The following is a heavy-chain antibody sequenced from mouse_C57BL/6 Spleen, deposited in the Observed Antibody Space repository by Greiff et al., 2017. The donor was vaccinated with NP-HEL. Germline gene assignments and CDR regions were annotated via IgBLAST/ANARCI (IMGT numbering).Heavy chain of an antibody. V-gene: IGHV1-59*01. CDR1: GYTFTSYW. D-gene: IGHD2-14*01. Sequence: VKLQQPGAELVRPGTSVKLSCKASGYTFTSYWMHWVKQRPGQGLEWIGVIDPSDSYTNYNQKFKGKATLTVDTSSSTAYMQLSSLTSEDSAVYYCARPRTYYFDYWGQGTTLTVSS. CDR3: ARPRTYYFDY. CDR2: IDPSDSYT. J-gene: IGHJ2*01.